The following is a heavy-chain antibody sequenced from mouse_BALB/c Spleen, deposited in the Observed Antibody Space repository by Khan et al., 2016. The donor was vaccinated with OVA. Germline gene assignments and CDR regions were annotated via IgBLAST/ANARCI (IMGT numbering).Heavy chain of an antibody. D-gene: IGHD2-14*01. CDR2: IWGGGGT. CDR1: GFSLSRYN. V-gene: IGHV2-6-4*01. Sequence: QVQLQQSGPGLVAPSQSPSITCTVSGFSLSRYNIHWVRQPPGKGLEWLGMIWGGGGTDYNSTLKSRLSISKDNSKSQVFLKMNSLQTDDTAMYYCARAYYRYDGYYAMDYWGQGTSVTVSS. J-gene: IGHJ4*01. CDR3: ARAYYRYDGYYAMDY.